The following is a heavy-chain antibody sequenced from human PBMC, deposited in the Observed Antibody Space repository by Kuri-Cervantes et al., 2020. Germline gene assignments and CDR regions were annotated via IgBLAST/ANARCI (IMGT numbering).Heavy chain of an antibody. Sequence: GGSLRLSCAASGFTFSSYSMNWVRQAPGKGLEWISAITGDAGITLYADSVKGRFSISRDNSKNTLYLQMNSLRDEDTAIYYCAARTGTPGTLDYWGQGTLVTVSS. J-gene: IGHJ4*02. D-gene: IGHD4-17*01. CDR1: GFTFSSYS. CDR3: AARTGTPGTLDY. CDR2: ITGDAGIT. V-gene: IGHV3-23*01.